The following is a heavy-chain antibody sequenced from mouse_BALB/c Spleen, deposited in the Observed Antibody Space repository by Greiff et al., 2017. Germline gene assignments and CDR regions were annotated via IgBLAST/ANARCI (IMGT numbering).Heavy chain of an antibody. D-gene: IGHD2-10*02. CDR3: ARREYGNYFWYFDV. CDR1: GFTFSSYG. J-gene: IGHJ1*01. Sequence: EVKLVESGGGLVQPGGSLTLSCAASGFTFSSYGMSWVRQTPDKRLELVATINSNGGSTYYPDSVKGRFTISRDNAKNTLYLQMSSLKSEDTSMYYCARREYGNYFWYFDVWGAGTTVTVSS. V-gene: IGHV5-6-3*01. CDR2: INSNGGST.